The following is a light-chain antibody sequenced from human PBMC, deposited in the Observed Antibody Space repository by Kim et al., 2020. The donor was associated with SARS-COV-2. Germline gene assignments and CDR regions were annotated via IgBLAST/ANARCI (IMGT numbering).Light chain of an antibody. J-gene: IGLJ2*01. CDR2: VGS. V-gene: IGLV2-8*01. CDR1: ISELHDYIH. Sequence: GQSITISFTVPISELHDYIHGSRDQQRPGQDPQRMIYVGSVRPSGVPDRFSASKYGNTASLTVSGLQAEDEADYFCTSYTGSNNLVFGGGTQLTVL. CDR3: TSYTGSNNLV.